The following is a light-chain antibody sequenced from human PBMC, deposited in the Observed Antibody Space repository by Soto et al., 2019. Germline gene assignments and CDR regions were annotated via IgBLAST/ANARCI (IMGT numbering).Light chain of an antibody. J-gene: IGKJ2*01. V-gene: IGKV1-39*01. CDR3: QQSHITTLFT. Sequence: DIQMTQSPSSLSASIGDRFTITCRASQNITSQLNWYQQKPGKAPKVLIFASTRLQSGGTSRFSGSGSVTEFTLTISSLEPEDFATYYCQQSHITTLFTFGKGTKLEIK. CDR2: AST. CDR1: QNITSQ.